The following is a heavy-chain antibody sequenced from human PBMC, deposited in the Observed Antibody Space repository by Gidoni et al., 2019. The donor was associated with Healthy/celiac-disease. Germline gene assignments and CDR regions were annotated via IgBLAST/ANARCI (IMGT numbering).Heavy chain of an antibody. V-gene: IGHV4-4*07. CDR2: IYTSGST. CDR3: AREQLLWFGGTGGMDV. D-gene: IGHD3-10*01. CDR1: GASISSYY. Sequence: QVQLQESGPGLVNPSATLSLTCPVPGASISSYYRSWIRPPAGKGLEWIGRIYTSGSTNYNPSLKRRVTMSVDTSKNQFSLKLSSVTAADTAVYYCAREQLLWFGGTGGMDVWGQGTTVTVSS. J-gene: IGHJ6*02.